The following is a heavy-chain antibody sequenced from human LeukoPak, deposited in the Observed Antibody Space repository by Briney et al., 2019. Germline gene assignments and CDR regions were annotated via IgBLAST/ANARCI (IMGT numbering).Heavy chain of an antibody. CDR3: ASIRLGEMNFDY. CDR1: GFTFSSYS. Sequence: GGSLRLSCAASGFTFSSYSMNWVRQAPGKGLEWVSSISSSSSYIYYADSVKGRFTISRDNAKNSLYLQMNSLRAEDTAVYYCASIRLGEMNFDYWGQGTLVTVSS. CDR2: ISSSSSYI. J-gene: IGHJ4*02. V-gene: IGHV3-21*01. D-gene: IGHD3-10*01.